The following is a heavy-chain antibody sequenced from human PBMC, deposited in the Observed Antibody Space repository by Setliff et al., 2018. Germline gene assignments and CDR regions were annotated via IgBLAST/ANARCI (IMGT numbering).Heavy chain of an antibody. CDR2: IHYSGTT. CDR3: ARDEGGFMQLDS. D-gene: IGHD3-16*01. J-gene: IGHJ5*01. CDR1: GASIISGTYY. V-gene: IGHV4-39*07. Sequence: LSLTCTVSGASIISGTYYWAWIRQPPGKGLEWIGRIHYSGTTYYNASLKSRVLISIDTSRNQFSLRLTSVTAADTAMYYCARDEGGFMQLDSWGLGTLVTVSS.